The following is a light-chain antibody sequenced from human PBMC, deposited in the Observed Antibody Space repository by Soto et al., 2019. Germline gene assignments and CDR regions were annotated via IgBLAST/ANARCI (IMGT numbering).Light chain of an antibody. CDR1: QSVTSK. Sequence: EIVMTQSPATLSVSPGERATLSCRASQSVTSKLAWYQQKSGQAPRLLIYGASTRATGIPARFSGSGSGTEFPLTIRILQSEDFAVYYCQQHNNWPPWTFGQGTKVEIK. CDR3: QQHNNWPPWT. V-gene: IGKV3-15*01. J-gene: IGKJ1*01. CDR2: GAS.